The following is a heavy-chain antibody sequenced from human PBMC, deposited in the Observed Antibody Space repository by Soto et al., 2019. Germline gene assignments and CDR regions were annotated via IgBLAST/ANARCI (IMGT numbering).Heavy chain of an antibody. Sequence: QVQLQESGPGLVKPSQTLSLTCTVSGGSISSGDYYWSWIRQPPGKVLEWIGYIYYSGSTYYNPSLKSRVTISVDTSKIQFSLKLSSVTXXXTAXXXXARXXYXXXXXXXXYFDXXGQGTLVTVSS. CDR3: ARXXYXXXXXXXXYFDX. CDR1: GGSISSGDYY. D-gene: IGHD2-15*01. CDR2: IYYSGST. J-gene: IGHJ4*02. V-gene: IGHV4-30-4*01.